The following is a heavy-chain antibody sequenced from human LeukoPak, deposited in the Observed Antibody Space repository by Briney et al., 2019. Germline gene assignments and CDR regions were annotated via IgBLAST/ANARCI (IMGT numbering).Heavy chain of an antibody. CDR3: AKDMGYTSGWYPFDY. V-gene: IGHV3-43*02. D-gene: IGHD6-19*01. CDR1: GFTFDDYA. CDR2: ISGDGSST. J-gene: IGHJ4*02. Sequence: PGGSLRLSCAASGFTFDDYAIHWVRQAPGKGLERVSLISGDGSSTYYADSVKGRFTISRDNSKNSLYLQMNSLRTEDTALYYCAKDMGYTSGWYPFDYWGQGTLVTVSS.